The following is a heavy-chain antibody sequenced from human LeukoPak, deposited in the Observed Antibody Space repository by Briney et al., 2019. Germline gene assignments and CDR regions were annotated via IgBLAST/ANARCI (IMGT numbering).Heavy chain of an antibody. CDR3: ARDQRPPKPLDTLTGYPY. V-gene: IGHV7-4-1*02. J-gene: IGHJ4*02. D-gene: IGHD3-9*01. Sequence: ASVKVSCKASGYTFTSYAMNWVRQAPGQGLEWMGWINTNTGNPTYAQGFTGRFVFSLDTSVSTAYLQISSLKAEDTAVYYCARDQRPPKPLDTLTGYPYWGQGTLVTVSS. CDR1: GYTFTSYA. CDR2: INTNTGNP.